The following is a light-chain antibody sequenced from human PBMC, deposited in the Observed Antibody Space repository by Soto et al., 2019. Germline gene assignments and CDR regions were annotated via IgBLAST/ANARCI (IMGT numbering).Light chain of an antibody. J-gene: IGKJ1*01. Sequence: EIVLTQSPATLSLSPGERATLSCRASQSVSSYLAWYQQKPGQAPRLLIYDASNRATGIPARFSGSGSGTDFTLTISSLEPEDFAVYYCQQRSNLPRTFGPGTKVDI. CDR1: QSVSSY. V-gene: IGKV3-11*01. CDR2: DAS. CDR3: QQRSNLPRT.